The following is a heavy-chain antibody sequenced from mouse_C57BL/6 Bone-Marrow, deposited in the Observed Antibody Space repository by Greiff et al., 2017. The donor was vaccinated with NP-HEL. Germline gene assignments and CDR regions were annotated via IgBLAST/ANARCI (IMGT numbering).Heavy chain of an antibody. D-gene: IGHD2-4*01. CDR1: GYTFTSYW. CDR3: ARSGAMIKDY. CDR2: IHPNSGST. V-gene: IGHV1-64*01. Sequence: QVQLQQPGAELVKPGASVKLSRKASGYTFTSYWMHWVKQRPGQGLEWIGMIHPNSGSTNYNEKFESKATLTVDKSSSTAYMQLSSLTSEDSAVYYCARSGAMIKDYWGQGTTLTVSS. J-gene: IGHJ2*01.